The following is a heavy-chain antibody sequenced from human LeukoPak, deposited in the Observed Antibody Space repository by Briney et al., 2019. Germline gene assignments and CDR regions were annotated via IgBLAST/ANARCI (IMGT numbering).Heavy chain of an antibody. CDR3: ARDEKGYSISGPADY. CDR1: GFTFNSYS. CDR2: ISSSSSYI. D-gene: IGHD5/OR15-5a*01. Sequence: GGSLRLSCAASGFTFNSYSMNLVRQAPGKGLEWVSSISSSSSYIYYADSVKGRFTISRDNAKNSLYLQMNSLRAEDTAVYFCARDEKGYSISGPADYWGQGTLVTVSS. V-gene: IGHV3-21*01. J-gene: IGHJ4*02.